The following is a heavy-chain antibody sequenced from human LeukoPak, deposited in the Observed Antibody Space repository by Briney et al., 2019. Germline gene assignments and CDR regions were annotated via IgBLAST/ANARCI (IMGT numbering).Heavy chain of an antibody. J-gene: IGHJ4*01. CDR3: ARDQAATLFDY. D-gene: IGHD6-13*01. CDR1: GFTFSSYA. V-gene: IGHV3-30*04. Sequence: GGSLRLSCAASGFTFSSYAMHWVRQAPGKGLEWVAVISYDGSNKYYADSVKGRFTISRDNSKNTLYLQMNSLRAEDTAVYYCARDQAATLFDYWGQEPWSPSPQ. CDR2: ISYDGSNK.